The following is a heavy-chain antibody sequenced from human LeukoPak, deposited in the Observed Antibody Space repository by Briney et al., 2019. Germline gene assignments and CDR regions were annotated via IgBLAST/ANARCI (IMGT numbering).Heavy chain of an antibody. V-gene: IGHV3-11*01. CDR3: ARAVDILTGYLPYYFDY. CDR2: ISSSGSTI. D-gene: IGHD3-9*01. Sequence: GGSLRLSCAASGFTFSSYAMSWIRQAPGKGLEWVSYISSSGSTIYYADSVKGRFTISRDNAKNSLYLQMNSLRAEDTAVYYCARAVDILTGYLPYYFDYWGQGTLVTVSS. CDR1: GFTFSSYA. J-gene: IGHJ4*02.